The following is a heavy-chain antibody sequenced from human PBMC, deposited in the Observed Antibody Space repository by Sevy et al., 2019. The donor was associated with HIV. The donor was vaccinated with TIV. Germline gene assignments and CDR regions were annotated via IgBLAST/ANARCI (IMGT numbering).Heavy chain of an antibody. CDR3: ARGGADRAMVTGFY. CDR2: INPNSGGT. Sequence: ASVKVSCKASGYTFTGYYMHWVRQAPGQGLEWMGWINPNSGGTNYAQKFQGRVTMTRDTSVSTAYMELSRLRSDDTAVYDGARGGADRAMVTGFYWGQGTLVTVSS. V-gene: IGHV1-2*02. CDR1: GYTFTGYY. D-gene: IGHD5-18*01. J-gene: IGHJ4*02.